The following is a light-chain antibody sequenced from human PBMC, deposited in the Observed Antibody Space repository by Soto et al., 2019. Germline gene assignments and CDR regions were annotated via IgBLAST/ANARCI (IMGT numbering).Light chain of an antibody. CDR3: HQYNFWPT. J-gene: IGKJ1*01. V-gene: IGKV3D-15*01. Sequence: EIVLTQSPGTLSLSPGERAALSCRASQTVSSGYLAWYQQKRGQAPRLLIYDASNRATGIPARFSGSGSGTEFTLTISSLQSEDSAVYYCHQYNFWPTFGQGTKVDIK. CDR1: QTVSSGY. CDR2: DAS.